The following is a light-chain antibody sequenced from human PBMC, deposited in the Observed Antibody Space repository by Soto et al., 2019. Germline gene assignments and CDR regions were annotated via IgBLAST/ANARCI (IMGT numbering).Light chain of an antibody. Sequence: DIQMTQSPSSLSASVGDRVTITCQASQDISNYLNWYQQKPGKAPKLLIYDASNLETGVPSRFSGSGSWTDFNFTNSSLQPEDIATYYCQQYDNLPLTFGGGTKVEIK. CDR1: QDISNY. V-gene: IGKV1-33*01. CDR2: DAS. CDR3: QQYDNLPLT. J-gene: IGKJ4*01.